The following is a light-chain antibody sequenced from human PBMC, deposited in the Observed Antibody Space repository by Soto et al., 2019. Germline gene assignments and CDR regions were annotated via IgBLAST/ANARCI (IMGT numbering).Light chain of an antibody. CDR1: QTVSRY. V-gene: IGKV1-39*01. CDR2: AAS. CDR3: QQTYSNLWT. Sequence: IQLTQSPSSLSASVGDTVTITCRASQTVSRYLNWYQQKSGTAPKLLIYAASTLHTGVPSRFSGRGSGTDFTLTINNLQREDFADYFCQQTYSNLWTFGQGTRLEIK. J-gene: IGKJ5*01.